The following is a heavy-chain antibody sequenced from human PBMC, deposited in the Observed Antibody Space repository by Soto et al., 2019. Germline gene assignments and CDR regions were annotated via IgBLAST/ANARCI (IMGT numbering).Heavy chain of an antibody. CDR2: IYHSGST. V-gene: IGHV4-4*02. CDR3: ARQEGTMVPGVRSYYYYYGMDV. D-gene: IGHD3-10*01. Sequence: QVQLQESGPGLVKPSGTLSLTCAVSGGSISSSNWWSWVRQPPGKGLEWIGEIYHSGSTNYNPSLKSRVTISVDQSTDQFALTLSSVTAADTAVYYCARQEGTMVPGVRSYYYYYGMDVWGQGTTVTVSS. CDR1: GGSISSSNW. J-gene: IGHJ6*02.